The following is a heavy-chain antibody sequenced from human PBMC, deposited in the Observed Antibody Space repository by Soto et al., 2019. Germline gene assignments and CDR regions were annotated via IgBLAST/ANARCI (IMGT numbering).Heavy chain of an antibody. CDR1: GYTFTRSG. CDR3: ARLNGYCLRTNCHGYYGMDV. J-gene: IGHJ6*02. CDR2: ISSYNGDT. V-gene: IGHV1-18*01. Sequence: ASVKVSCKASGYTFTRSGISSVRQAPGQGPEWMGWISSYNGDTNYAQTFQGRVTMTTDTSTSTAYMELRSLRSDDTGVYYCARLNGYCLRTNCHGYYGMDVWGQGTTVTVSS. D-gene: IGHD2-2*03.